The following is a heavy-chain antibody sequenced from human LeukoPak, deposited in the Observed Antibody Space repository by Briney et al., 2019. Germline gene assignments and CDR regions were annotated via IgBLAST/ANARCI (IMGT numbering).Heavy chain of an antibody. CDR2: ISSSSSYI. V-gene: IGHV3-21*01. CDR3: ARDGAHRDSYDSSGYYYRFDS. J-gene: IGHJ4*02. CDR1: GFTFSSYE. D-gene: IGHD3-22*01. Sequence: PGGSLRLSCAASGFTFSSYEMNWVRQAPGKGLEWVSSISSSSSYIYYADSVKGRFTVSRDNAKKSLYLQMNSLRAEDTAVYYCARDGAHRDSYDSSGYYYRFDSWGQGTLVTVSS.